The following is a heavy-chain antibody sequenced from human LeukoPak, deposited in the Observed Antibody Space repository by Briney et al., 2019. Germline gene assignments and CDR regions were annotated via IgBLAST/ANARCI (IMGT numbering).Heavy chain of an antibody. V-gene: IGHV3-74*01. J-gene: IGHJ4*02. CDR3: VKAASGGWYDTNFDY. CDR1: GNYW. CDR2: INSDGSWT. D-gene: IGHD6-19*01. Sequence: GGSLRLSCAASGNYWMHWVRQAPGKGLVWVSHINSDGSWTSYADSVKGRFTISRDNSKNTLYMYMNSLRAEDAAVYYCVKAASGGWYDTNFDYWGQGTLVTVSS.